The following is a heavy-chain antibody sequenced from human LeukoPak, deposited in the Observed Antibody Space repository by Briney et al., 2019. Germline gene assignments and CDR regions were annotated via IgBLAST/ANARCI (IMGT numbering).Heavy chain of an antibody. Sequence: ASVKVSCKASGYTFTGYYMHWVRQAPGQGLEWMGWINPNSGGTNYAQKFQGRVTMTRDTSISTAYMELSRLRSDDTAVYYCARVVVPAAMDDYYYYYMDVWGKGTTVTVSS. D-gene: IGHD2-2*01. CDR1: GYTFTGYY. J-gene: IGHJ6*03. V-gene: IGHV1-2*02. CDR3: ARVVVPAAMDDYYYYYMDV. CDR2: INPNSGGT.